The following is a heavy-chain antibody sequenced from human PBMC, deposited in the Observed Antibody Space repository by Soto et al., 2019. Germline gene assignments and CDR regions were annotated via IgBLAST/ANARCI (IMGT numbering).Heavy chain of an antibody. CDR1: GFTFSSYE. J-gene: IGHJ4*02. CDR3: ASLVVRGKDY. Sequence: GGSLRLSCAASGFTFSSYEMNWVRQAPGKGLEWVSYISSSGSTIYYADSVKGRFTISRDNAKNSLYLQMNSLRAEDTAVYYCASLVVRGKDYWGQGTLVTSPQ. V-gene: IGHV3-48*03. D-gene: IGHD3-10*01. CDR2: ISSSGSTI.